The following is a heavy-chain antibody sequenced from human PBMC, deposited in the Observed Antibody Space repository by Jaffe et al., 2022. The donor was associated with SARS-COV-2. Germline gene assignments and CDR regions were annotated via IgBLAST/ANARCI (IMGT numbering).Heavy chain of an antibody. CDR2: ISWDGGST. CDR1: GFTFDDYT. CDR3: AKDLIMVRGPLGYYGMDV. V-gene: IGHV3-43*01. Sequence: EVQLVESGGVVVQPGGSLRLSCAASGFTFDDYTMHWVRQAPGKGLEWVSLISWDGGSTYYADSVKGRFTISRDNSKNSLYLQMNSLRTEDTALYYCAKDLIMVRGPLGYYGMDVWGQGTTVTVSS. J-gene: IGHJ6*02. D-gene: IGHD3-10*01.